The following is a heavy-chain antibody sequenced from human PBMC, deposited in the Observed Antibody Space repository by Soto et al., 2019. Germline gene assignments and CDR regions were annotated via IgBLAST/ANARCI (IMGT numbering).Heavy chain of an antibody. CDR2: IYYSGST. J-gene: IGHJ3*02. Sequence: QVQLQESGPGLVKPSQTLSLTCTVSGGSISSGDYYWSWIRQPPGKGLEWIGYIYYSGSTYYNPSLKSPVTISVDTSKNQFSLTLSSVTAADTAVYYCAKSIYSRGYCSGGSCSKTPDAFDIWGQGTMVTVSS. CDR1: GGSISSGDYY. V-gene: IGHV4-30-4*01. CDR3: AKSIYSRGYCSGGSCSKTPDAFDI. D-gene: IGHD2-15*01.